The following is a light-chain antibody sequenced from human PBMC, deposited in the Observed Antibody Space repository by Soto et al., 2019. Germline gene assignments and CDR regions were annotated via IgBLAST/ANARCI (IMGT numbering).Light chain of an antibody. CDR3: QSADSSGTYPVV. CDR2: KGS. CDR1: ALPKQY. V-gene: IGLV3-25*03. Sequence: SYELTQPPSVSVSPGQTARITCSGDALPKQYAYWYQQKPGQAPVLVIYKGSERPSGIPERFSGSSSGTTVTLTISGVQAEDEADYYCQSADSSGTYPVVFGGGTKVTVL. J-gene: IGLJ2*01.